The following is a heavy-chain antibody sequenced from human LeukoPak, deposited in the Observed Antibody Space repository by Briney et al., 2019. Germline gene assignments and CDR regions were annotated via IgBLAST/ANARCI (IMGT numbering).Heavy chain of an antibody. CDR1: GGSISSYY. D-gene: IGHD3-22*01. J-gene: IGHJ3*02. CDR3: AREGYYDSSGYWAFDI. Sequence: SETLSLTCSVSGGSISSYYWSWIRQPPGKGLECIGYIHYSGSTNYNPSLKSRVTISVDTSKNQFSLKLSSVTAADTAVYYCAREGYYDSSGYWAFDIWGQGTMVTVSS. V-gene: IGHV4-59*12. CDR2: IHYSGST.